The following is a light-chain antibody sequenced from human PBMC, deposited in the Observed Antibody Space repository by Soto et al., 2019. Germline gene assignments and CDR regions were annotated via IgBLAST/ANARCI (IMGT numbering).Light chain of an antibody. J-gene: IGKJ1*01. CDR2: GAS. CDR1: QSVASS. Sequence: IVMTQSPATLPLSPGESATLPCRASQSVASSLAWYQQRPGQAPRLLIHGASTRATGIPARFSGSGSGTEFTLTISSLQSEDSAVYYCQQYNNWPRTFGQGTKVEIK. CDR3: QQYNNWPRT. V-gene: IGKV3D-15*01.